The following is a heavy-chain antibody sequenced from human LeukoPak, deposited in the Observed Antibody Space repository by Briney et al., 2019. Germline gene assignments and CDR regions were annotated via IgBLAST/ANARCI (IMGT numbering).Heavy chain of an antibody. J-gene: IGHJ5*02. D-gene: IGHD2-2*01. CDR3: ARDLFRSSTSCVNWFDP. CDR2: IYTSGST. CDR1: GGSISSYY. Sequence: SETLSLTCTVSGGSISSYYWSWIRQPAGKGLEWIGRIYTSGSTNYNPSLKSRVTISVDKSKNQFSLKLSSVTAADTAVYYCARDLFRSSTSCVNWFDPWGQGTLVTVSS. V-gene: IGHV4-4*07.